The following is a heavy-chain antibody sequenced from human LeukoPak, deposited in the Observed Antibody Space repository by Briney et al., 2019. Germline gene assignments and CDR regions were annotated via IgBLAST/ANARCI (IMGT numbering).Heavy chain of an antibody. J-gene: IGHJ6*03. D-gene: IGHD2-2*01. CDR2: IKQDGSDQ. CDR1: GFTFSNFW. V-gene: IGHV3-7*01. Sequence: QPGGSLRLSCEVSGFTFSNFWMSWVRQAPGKGLEWVANIKQDGSDQFYVDSVKGRFTITRDNAKNSLFLQMNSLRAEDTAVYYCARPRATSCCSMDVWGKGTTVTVAS. CDR3: ARPRATSCCSMDV.